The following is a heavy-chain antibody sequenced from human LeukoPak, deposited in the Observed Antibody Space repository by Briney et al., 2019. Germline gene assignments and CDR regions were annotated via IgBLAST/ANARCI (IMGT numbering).Heavy chain of an antibody. V-gene: IGHV3-23*01. J-gene: IGHJ6*03. CDR3: TKELHVAVAVADYYYFYMDV. CDR2: INGGGNTT. CDR1: GFAFSSFA. Sequence: PGGSLRLSCVASGFAFSSFAMGWVRQSPGKGLEWLSTINGGGNTTFYADSLKGRFTISRDNSKNTLYLHMDSLRPDDTAIYYCTKELHVAVAVADYYYFYMDVWGRGTAVTVSS. D-gene: IGHD6-19*01.